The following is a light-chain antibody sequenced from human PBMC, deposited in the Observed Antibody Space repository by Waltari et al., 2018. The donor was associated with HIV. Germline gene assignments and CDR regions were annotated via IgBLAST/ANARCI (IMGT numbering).Light chain of an antibody. V-gene: IGKV1-NL1*01. J-gene: IGKJ5*01. Sequence: IQLTQSPSSLSASVGDRITITCRASQGISSALAWYQQKPGIAPKLLLYAASRLESGVPSRFSGSGSGTDYTLTISSLQPEDFATYYCQHYYNTPPTFGQGTRLEIK. CDR3: QHYYNTPPT. CDR1: QGISSA. CDR2: AAS.